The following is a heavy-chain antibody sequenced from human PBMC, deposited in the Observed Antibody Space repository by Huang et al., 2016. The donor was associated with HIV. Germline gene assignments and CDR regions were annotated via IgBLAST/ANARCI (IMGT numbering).Heavy chain of an antibody. V-gene: IGHV4-34*02. J-gene: IGHJ6*02. CDR3: ARQWTILEWLLGLDV. D-gene: IGHD3-3*01. CDR2: VNDSGAT. Sequence: QMQLQQRGAGLLKPSETLSLTCGVSGGSFTGNYLTWIRQAPGKGLEWIGEVNDSGATNYNPSLKGRVTISLYKSNRELSLNLRSVTAADTAVYYCARQWTILEWLLGLDVWGQGTTVIVSS. CDR1: GGSFTGNY.